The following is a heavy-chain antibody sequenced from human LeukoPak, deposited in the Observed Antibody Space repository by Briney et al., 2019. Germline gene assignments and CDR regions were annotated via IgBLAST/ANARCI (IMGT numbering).Heavy chain of an antibody. CDR1: GYTFSRYG. Sequence: ASVKVSCKASGYTFSRYGISWVRQAPGQGLEWMGWISGYNDNTKYAQKLQGRVTMTTDTSTSTAYMELRSLRTDDTAVYYCARDWYCSGGSCYDCFDPWGQGTLVTVSS. CDR2: ISGYNDNT. J-gene: IGHJ5*02. CDR3: ARDWYCSGGSCYDCFDP. V-gene: IGHV1-18*01. D-gene: IGHD2-15*01.